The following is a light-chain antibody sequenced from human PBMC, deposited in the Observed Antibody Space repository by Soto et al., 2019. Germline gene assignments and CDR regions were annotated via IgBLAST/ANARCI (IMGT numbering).Light chain of an antibody. J-gene: IGKJ4*01. V-gene: IGKV1-39*01. Sequence: IQITQSPSSLSASLGDRVTISCRASQNIDNYLNWYQQKPGKAPKLLIYATSTLQSGVPSRFSGSGSGTEFTLTISSLQAEDFATYFCQESYTSPAVSFGGGTKVDIK. CDR1: QNIDNY. CDR2: ATS. CDR3: QESYTSPAVS.